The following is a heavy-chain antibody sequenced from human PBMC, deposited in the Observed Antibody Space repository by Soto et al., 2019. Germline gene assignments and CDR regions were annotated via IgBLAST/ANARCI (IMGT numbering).Heavy chain of an antibody. CDR2: IRSKAYGGTT. CDR1: GFTFGDYA. V-gene: IGHV3-49*03. J-gene: IGHJ5*02. Sequence: GGSLRLSCTASGFTFGDYAMSWFRQAPGKGLEWVGFIRSKAYGGTTEYAASVKGRFTISRDDSKSIAYLQMNSLKTEDTAVYYCTREYYYDSSGYYSSLYNWFDHWGQGTLVTVSS. CDR3: TREYYYDSSGYYSSLYNWFDH. D-gene: IGHD3-22*01.